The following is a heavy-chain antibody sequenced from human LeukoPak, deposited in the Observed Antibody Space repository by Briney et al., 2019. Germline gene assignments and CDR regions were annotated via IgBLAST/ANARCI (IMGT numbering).Heavy chain of an antibody. CDR1: GGTFSSYA. D-gene: IGHD6-6*01. J-gene: IGHJ4*02. CDR2: IIPIFGTA. CDR3: ASRIARSRSSSGRPFDY. V-gene: IGHV1-69*01. Sequence: GSSVKVSCKASGGTFSSYAISWVRQAPGQGLEWMGGIIPIFGTANYAQKFQGRVTITADESTSTAYMELSSLRSEDTAVYYCASRIARSRSSSGRPFDYWGQGTLVTVSS.